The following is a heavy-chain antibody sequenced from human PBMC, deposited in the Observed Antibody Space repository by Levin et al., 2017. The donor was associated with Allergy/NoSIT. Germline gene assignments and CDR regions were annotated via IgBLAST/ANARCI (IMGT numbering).Heavy chain of an antibody. CDR2: IYFSGST. Sequence: SQTLSLTCTVSGGSIRTSSYYWGWIRQPPGKGLEWIGNIYFSGSTYYTPSLRSRVTISVDTSKNQFSLRLSSVTAADTAVYYCARDEMVHEIQYYYGIDVWGQGTTVTVSS. V-gene: IGHV4-39*07. J-gene: IGHJ6*02. D-gene: IGHD2-8*01. CDR3: ARDEMVHEIQYYYGIDV. CDR1: GGSIRTSSYY.